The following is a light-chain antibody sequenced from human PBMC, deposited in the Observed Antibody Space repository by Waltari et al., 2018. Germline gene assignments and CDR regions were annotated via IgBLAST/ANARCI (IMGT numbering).Light chain of an antibody. CDR2: RES. CDR1: QSVTNNS. CDR3: QQNGGSLPTT. Sequence: IALTHSPPTLSLSPGETATLSSKPRQSVTNNSLAWYQQRPGQPRRLLLSRESGRATGIPDRFSGSRFGSDFTLANSSLEPEDFTVYFCQQNGGSLPTTFGQGTRLKI. V-gene: IGKV3-20*01. J-gene: IGKJ5*01.